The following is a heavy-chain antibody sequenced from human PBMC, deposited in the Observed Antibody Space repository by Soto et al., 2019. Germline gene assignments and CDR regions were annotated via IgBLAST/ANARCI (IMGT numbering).Heavy chain of an antibody. D-gene: IGHD2-2*01. J-gene: IGHJ6*02. CDR2: INPNSGST. CDR3: ARSGLDIVVVPAAMTFGMEV. CDR1: GYTFTSYG. Sequence: ASVKVSCKASGYTFTSYGISWVRQAPGQGLEWMGWINPNSGSTNYAQKFQGWVTMTRDTSISTAYMELSRLRSDDTAVYYCARSGLDIVVVPAAMTFGMEVSGQGTTVTVSS. V-gene: IGHV1-2*04.